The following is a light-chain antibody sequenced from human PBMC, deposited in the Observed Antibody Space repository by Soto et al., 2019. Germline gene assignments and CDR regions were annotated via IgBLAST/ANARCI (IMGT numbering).Light chain of an antibody. CDR1: HSVSTN. Sequence: EIVMTQSPATLSVSPGETATVSCRASHSVSTNLAWYEQKPGQAPRLVIHGASTRATGIPDRFTGSGSGTEFTLTIRSLHSEDLAVYYCQQYNYWPRTFGQGTKLEIK. J-gene: IGKJ2*01. CDR2: GAS. CDR3: QQYNYWPRT. V-gene: IGKV3-15*01.